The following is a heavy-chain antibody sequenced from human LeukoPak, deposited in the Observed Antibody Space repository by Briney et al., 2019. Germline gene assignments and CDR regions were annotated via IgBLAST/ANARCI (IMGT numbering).Heavy chain of an antibody. CDR2: IKEDGSEK. V-gene: IGHV3-7*04. CDR3: ATDDPGY. CDR1: GFTFSSYS. Sequence: GGSLRLSCAASGFTFSSYSMSWVRQPPGKGLEWVANIKEDGSEKCYVDSVKGRFTISRDNAKNSLYLQINSLRAEDTAVYYCATDDPGYWGQGTLVTASS. J-gene: IGHJ4*02.